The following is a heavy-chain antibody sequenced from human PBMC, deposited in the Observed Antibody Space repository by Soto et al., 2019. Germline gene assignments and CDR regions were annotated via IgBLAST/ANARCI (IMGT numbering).Heavy chain of an antibody. D-gene: IGHD2-15*01. Sequence: SETLSLTCTVSGGSISSYYWSWLRQSAGKGLEWIGRIYRSGSTNYNPSLSSRVTMSVDTSKNQFSLRLTSVTAADTAIYFCARDFVDISGSYYSHHYAMDVWGQGTTVTVSS. J-gene: IGHJ6*02. V-gene: IGHV4-4*07. CDR3: ARDFVDISGSYYSHHYAMDV. CDR2: IYRSGST. CDR1: GGSISSYY.